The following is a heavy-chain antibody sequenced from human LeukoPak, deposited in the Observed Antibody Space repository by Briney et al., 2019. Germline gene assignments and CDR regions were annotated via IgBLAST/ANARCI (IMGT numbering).Heavy chain of an antibody. V-gene: IGHV4-38-2*01. CDR1: GYSISSGYY. CDR3: ARGIVADKFDY. D-gene: IGHD5-12*01. Sequence: SETLSLTCAVSGYSISSGYYWGWIRQPPGKGLEWIGSIYHSGSTYYNPSLKSRVTISVDTSKNQFSLKLSSVTAADTAVYYCARGIVADKFDYWGQGTLVTVSS. J-gene: IGHJ4*02. CDR2: IYHSGST.